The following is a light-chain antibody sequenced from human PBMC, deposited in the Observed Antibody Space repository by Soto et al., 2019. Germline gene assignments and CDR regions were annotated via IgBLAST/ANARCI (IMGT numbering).Light chain of an antibody. V-gene: IGKV3-15*01. CDR1: QSVRSN. CDR2: GTS. CDR3: QKSNNWPRT. J-gene: IGKJ1*01. Sequence: EIVMTQSPATLSVSPGERATLSCRASQSVRSNLAWYQQKPGQAPRLLIYGTSTRATGIPARFSGSGSGTEFTLTISSLQSEDFAVYYCQKSNNWPRTFGQGTKVAIK.